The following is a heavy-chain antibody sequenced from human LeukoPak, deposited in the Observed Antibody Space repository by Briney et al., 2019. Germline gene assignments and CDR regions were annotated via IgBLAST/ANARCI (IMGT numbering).Heavy chain of an antibody. CDR1: GFTFSSYS. D-gene: IGHD3-10*01. V-gene: IGHV3-30*18. CDR2: ISYDGSNK. J-gene: IGHJ4*02. CDR3: AKDQGSGTHYKGFFHY. Sequence: GGSLRLSCAASGFTFSSYSMNWVRQAPGTGLEWVTVISYDGSNKYYADSVKGRFTISRDNSKNTLFLQMNSLRAEDTAVYYCAKDQGSGTHYKGFFHYWGQGTLVTVSS.